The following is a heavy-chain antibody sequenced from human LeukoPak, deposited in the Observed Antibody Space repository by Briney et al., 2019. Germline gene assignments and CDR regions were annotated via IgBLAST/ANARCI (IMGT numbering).Heavy chain of an antibody. CDR2: ITYSGSI. J-gene: IGHJ4*02. Sequence: PSETLSLTCAVYGGSFSGKYWTWIRQPPGKGLEWIGEITYSGSIYYKPSLKSRVTISVDTSKNQFSLKLNSATAADTAMYYCARDLMTWGQGTLVAVSS. CDR3: ARDLMT. CDR1: GGSFSGKY. V-gene: IGHV4-34*01.